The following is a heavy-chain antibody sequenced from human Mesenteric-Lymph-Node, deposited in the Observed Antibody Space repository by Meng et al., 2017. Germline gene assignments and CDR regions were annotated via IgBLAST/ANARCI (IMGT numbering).Heavy chain of an antibody. Sequence: QEELQEAGPRLLRPSATLSLTCTVSGGSVSSGSYYWSWIRQPPGKGLEWIGYIYYSGSTNYNPSLKSRVTISVDTSKNQFSLKLSSVTAADTAVYYCARDLYYDSSGYPTWGQGTLVTVSS. CDR2: IYYSGST. V-gene: IGHV4-61*01. D-gene: IGHD3-22*01. CDR1: GGSVSSGSYY. J-gene: IGHJ5*02. CDR3: ARDLYYDSSGYPT.